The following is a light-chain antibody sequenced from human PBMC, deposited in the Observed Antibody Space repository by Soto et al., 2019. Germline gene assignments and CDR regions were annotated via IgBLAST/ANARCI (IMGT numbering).Light chain of an antibody. V-gene: IGKV1-9*01. CDR1: QGISSY. J-gene: IGKJ1*01. CDR2: TAS. Sequence: DIQLTQSPSVLSASVGERVTITCRASQGISSYLAWYQQKPGKAPKLLISTASTLQSGVPSRFSGSGSGTEFTLTISSLQPEDFATYYCQQLNNYPRTFGQGTEV. CDR3: QQLNNYPRT.